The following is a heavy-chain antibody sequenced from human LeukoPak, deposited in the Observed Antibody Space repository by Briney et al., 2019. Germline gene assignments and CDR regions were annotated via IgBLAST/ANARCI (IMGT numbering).Heavy chain of an antibody. Sequence: SETLSLTCTVSGYSISSGYYWGWIRQPPGKGLEWIGSIYHSGSTYYNPSLKSRVTISVDTSKNQFSLKLSSVTVADTAIYYCGKENGGGVVSYVAPGPPDYFDHWGQGALVIVSS. J-gene: IGHJ4*02. CDR3: GKENGGGVVSYVAPGPPDYFDH. CDR2: IYHSGST. D-gene: IGHD1-26*01. CDR1: GYSISSGYY. V-gene: IGHV4-38-2*02.